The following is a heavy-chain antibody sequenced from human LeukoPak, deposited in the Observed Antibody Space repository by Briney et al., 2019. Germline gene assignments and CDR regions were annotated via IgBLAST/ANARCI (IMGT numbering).Heavy chain of an antibody. D-gene: IGHD2-15*01. V-gene: IGHV3-23*01. J-gene: IGHJ4*02. Sequence: GGSLRLSCAASGFTFSSYAMSWVRQAPGKGLEWVSAISGSGGSTYYADSVKGRFTISRDNSKNTLYLQMNSLRAEDTAVYYCAKDGGWDHCNRGSCYHDSWGQGTLVTVSS. CDR1: GFTFSSYA. CDR3: AKDGGWDHCNRGSCYHDS. CDR2: ISGSGGST.